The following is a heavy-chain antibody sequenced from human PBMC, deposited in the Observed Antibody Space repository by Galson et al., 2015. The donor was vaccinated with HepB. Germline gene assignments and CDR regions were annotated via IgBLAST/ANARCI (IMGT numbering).Heavy chain of an antibody. CDR3: ARNPSSYDYYNMDV. Sequence: VRKAPGKGLEWLAYISAGSTTIYYAASLKGRFTISRDNAKNFLYLHMNSLRGEDTAVYYCARNPSSYDYYNMDVWGHGTTVTVSS. V-gene: IGHV3-48*01. CDR2: ISAGSTTI. J-gene: IGHJ6*02.